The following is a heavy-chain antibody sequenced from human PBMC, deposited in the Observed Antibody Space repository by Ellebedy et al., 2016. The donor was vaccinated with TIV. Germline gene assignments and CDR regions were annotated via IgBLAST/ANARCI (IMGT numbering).Heavy chain of an antibody. J-gene: IGHJ4*02. CDR2: INPDSGGT. CDR3: ARDYYDSSGGSFDY. CDR1: GYTFTGHY. Sequence: AASVKVSCKASGYTFTGHYMHWVRQAPGRGLEWMGWINPDSGGTKYAQNFQGWVTMTRDTSISTAYMELSRPRSDDTAVYYCARDYYDSSGGSFDYWGQGTLVTVSP. D-gene: IGHD3-22*01. V-gene: IGHV1-2*04.